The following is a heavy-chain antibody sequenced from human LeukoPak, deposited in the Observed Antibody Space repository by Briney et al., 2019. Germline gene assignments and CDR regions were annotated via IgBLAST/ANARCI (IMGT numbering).Heavy chain of an antibody. CDR3: ARDPSVLLRFGELDY. J-gene: IGHJ4*02. V-gene: IGHV3-48*03. Sequence: GGSLRLSCAASGFTFSSYEMNWVRQAPGKGLEWVSYISSSGSTIYYADSVKGRFTISRDNAKNSLYLQMNSLRAEDTAVYYCARDPSVLLRFGELDYWGQGTLVTVSS. CDR2: ISSSGSTI. D-gene: IGHD3-10*01. CDR1: GFTFSSYE.